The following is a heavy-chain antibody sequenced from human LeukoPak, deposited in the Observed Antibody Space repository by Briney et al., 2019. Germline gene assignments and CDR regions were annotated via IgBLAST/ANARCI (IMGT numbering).Heavy chain of an antibody. J-gene: IGHJ4*02. Sequence: PSETLSLTCTVSGGSISSYYWSWIRQPPGKGLEWIGYIYYSGSTNYNPSLKSRVTISVDTSKNQFSLKLSSVTAADTAVYYCARGSYCSSTSYLLFDYWGQGTLVTVSS. CDR1: GGSISSYY. CDR2: IYYSGST. D-gene: IGHD2-2*01. CDR3: ARGSYCSSTSYLLFDY. V-gene: IGHV4-59*01.